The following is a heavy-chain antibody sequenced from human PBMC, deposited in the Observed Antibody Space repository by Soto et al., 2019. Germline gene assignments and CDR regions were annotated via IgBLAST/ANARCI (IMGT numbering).Heavy chain of an antibody. Sequence: PGGSLRLSCAASGFTFSSYAMSWVRQAPGKGLEWVSAISGSGGSTYYADSVKGRFTISRDNSKNTLYLQMNSLRAEDTAVYYCAKQKLGINYYYYGMDVWGQGTSVTVSS. V-gene: IGHV3-23*01. CDR3: AKQKLGINYYYYGMDV. CDR2: ISGSGGST. D-gene: IGHD7-27*01. CDR1: GFTFSSYA. J-gene: IGHJ6*02.